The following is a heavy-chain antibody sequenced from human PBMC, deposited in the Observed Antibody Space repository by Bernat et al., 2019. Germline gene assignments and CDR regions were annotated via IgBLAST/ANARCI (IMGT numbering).Heavy chain of an antibody. CDR1: GFTFSSHA. J-gene: IGHJ4*02. CDR3: AKDLTGGYGPLIPSQVSPLDY. V-gene: IGHV3-23*01. Sequence: EVQLLESGGGLVQPGGSLRLSCAASGFTFSSHAMSWVRQAPGKGLEWVSAISGSGGSTYYAYSVEGRFNISRGNAKKTLYLQINSLRTRDTAVYYCAKDLTGGYGPLIPSQVSPLDYWGQGTLVTVSS. D-gene: IGHD5-12*01. CDR2: ISGSGGST.